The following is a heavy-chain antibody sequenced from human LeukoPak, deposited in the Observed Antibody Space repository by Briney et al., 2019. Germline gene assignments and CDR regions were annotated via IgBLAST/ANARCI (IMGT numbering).Heavy chain of an antibody. CDR3: ARVIAARPLFPEGHNWFDP. V-gene: IGHV1-46*01. CDR1: GYTFTSYY. Sequence: ASVKVSCKASGYTFTSYYMHWVRQAPGQGLEWMGIINPSGGSTSYAQKFQGRVTMTRDMSTSTVYMWLRSLRSDDTAMYYCARVIAARPLFPEGHNWFDPWGQGTLVTVSS. J-gene: IGHJ5*02. CDR2: INPSGGST. D-gene: IGHD6-6*01.